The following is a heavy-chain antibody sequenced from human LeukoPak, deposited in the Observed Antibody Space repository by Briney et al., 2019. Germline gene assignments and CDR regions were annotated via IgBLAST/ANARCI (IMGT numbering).Heavy chain of an antibody. J-gene: IGHJ5*01. CDR3: ARRKSLGGWFDP. D-gene: IGHD3-16*01. Sequence: PSETLSLTCTVSGYSISSGYYWGWIRQPPGKGLEWIGSIYHSGSTYYNPSLKSRVTISVDTSKNQFSLKLSSVTSADTAVYYCARRKSLGGWFDPWGQGTPVTVSS. CDR2: IYHSGST. CDR1: GYSISSGYY. V-gene: IGHV4-38-2*02.